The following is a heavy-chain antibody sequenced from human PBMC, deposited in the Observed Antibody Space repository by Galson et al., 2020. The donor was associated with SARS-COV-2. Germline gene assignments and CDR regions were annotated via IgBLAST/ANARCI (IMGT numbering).Heavy chain of an antibody. V-gene: IGHV1-18*01. CDR1: GYTFTSYG. Sequence: ASVKVSCKASGYTFTSYGISWVRQAPGQGLEWMGWISAYNGNTNYAQKLQGRVTMTTDTSTSTAYMELRSLRSDDTAVYYCARALHYYGSGSKAYFDLWGRGTLVTVSS. D-gene: IGHD3-10*01. CDR2: ISAYNGNT. J-gene: IGHJ2*01. CDR3: ARALHYYGSGSKAYFDL.